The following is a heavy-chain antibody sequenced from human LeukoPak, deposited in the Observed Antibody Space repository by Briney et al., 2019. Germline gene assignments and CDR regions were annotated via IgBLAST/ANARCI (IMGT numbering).Heavy chain of an antibody. CDR3: ARGMFGELLYDY. Sequence: GGSLRLSCAASGFTFSSYSMNWVRQAPGKGLEWVSSISSSSSYIYYADSVKGRFTISRDSAKNSLYLQMNSLRAEDTAVYYCARGMFGELLYDYWGQGTLVTVSS. CDR2: ISSSSSYI. D-gene: IGHD3-10*02. CDR1: GFTFSSYS. J-gene: IGHJ4*02. V-gene: IGHV3-21*01.